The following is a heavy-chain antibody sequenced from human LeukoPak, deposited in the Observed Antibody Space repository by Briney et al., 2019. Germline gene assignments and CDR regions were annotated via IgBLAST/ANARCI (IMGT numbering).Heavy chain of an antibody. J-gene: IGHJ4*02. D-gene: IGHD2-15*01. CDR2: INTNTGNP. V-gene: IGHV7-4-1*02. Sequence: ASVKVSCKASGYTFTSFAMNWVRQAPGQGLEWMGWINTNTGNPTYAQGFTGRFVFSLDTSVSTAYLQISSPKAEDTAVYYCAREGWGYCSGGSCYTLDYWGQGTLVTVSS. CDR3: AREGWGYCSGGSCYTLDY. CDR1: GYTFTSFA.